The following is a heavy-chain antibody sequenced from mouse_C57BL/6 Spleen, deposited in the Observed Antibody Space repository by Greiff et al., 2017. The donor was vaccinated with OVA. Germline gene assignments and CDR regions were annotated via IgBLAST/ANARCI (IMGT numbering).Heavy chain of an antibody. D-gene: IGHD1-1*01. CDR2: INPYNGGT. J-gene: IGHJ1*03. V-gene: IGHV1-19*01. Sequence: VQLKQSGPVLVKPGASVKMSCKASGYTFTDYYMNWVKQSHGKSLEWIGVINPYNGGTSYNQKFKGKATLTVDKSSSTAYMELNSLTSEDSAVYYCARSGSIWYFDVWGTGTTVTVSS. CDR3: ARSGSIWYFDV. CDR1: GYTFTDYY.